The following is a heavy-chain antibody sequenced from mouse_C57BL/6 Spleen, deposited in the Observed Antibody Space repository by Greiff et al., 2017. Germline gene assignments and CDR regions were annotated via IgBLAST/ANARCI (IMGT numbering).Heavy chain of an antibody. CDR3: ARSYYGNPYYAMDY. J-gene: IGHJ4*01. V-gene: IGHV5-17*01. Sequence: EVQVVESGGGLVKPGGSLKLSCAASGFTFSDYGMHWVRQAPEKGLEWVAYISSGSSTIYYADTVKGRFTISRDNAKNTLFLQMTSLRSEDTAMYYCARSYYGNPYYAMDYWGQGTSVTVSS. CDR1: GFTFSDYG. D-gene: IGHD2-10*01. CDR2: ISSGSSTI.